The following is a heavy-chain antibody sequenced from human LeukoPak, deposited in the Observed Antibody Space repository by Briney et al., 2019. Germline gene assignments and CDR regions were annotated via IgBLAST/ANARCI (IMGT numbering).Heavy chain of an antibody. Sequence: ASVKVSCKAAGYTFTSYGISWLRQAPGQGLEWMGWISAYNGNTNYEQKLQGRGTMPTDTSTSTAYLERRSLRSDDTAVFYCARDVPHFGGVIVRFDYWGQGTLVTVSS. V-gene: IGHV1-18*01. J-gene: IGHJ4*02. D-gene: IGHD3-16*02. CDR1: GYTFTSYG. CDR2: ISAYNGNT. CDR3: ARDVPHFGGVIVRFDY.